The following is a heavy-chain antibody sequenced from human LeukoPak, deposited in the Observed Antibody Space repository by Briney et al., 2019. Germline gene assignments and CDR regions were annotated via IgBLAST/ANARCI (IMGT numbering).Heavy chain of an antibody. CDR1: GFIFNNYG. V-gene: IGHV3-23*01. CDR2: ISNDGGGT. CDR3: AKGSSGYCFDL. J-gene: IGHJ5*02. D-gene: IGHD3-22*01. Sequence: GGSLRLSCAASGFIFNNYGLVWVRQAPGKGLEWVSAISNDGGGTTYADFVKGRFSVSRDNSKNTLFLQMNSLRAEDTALYYCAKGSSGYCFDLWGQGTLGSLSS.